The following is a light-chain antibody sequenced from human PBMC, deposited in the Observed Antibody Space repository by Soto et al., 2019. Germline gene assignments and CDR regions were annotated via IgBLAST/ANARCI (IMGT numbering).Light chain of an antibody. CDR1: SSNIGAGYD. Sequence: QAVVTQPPSVSGAPGQRVTISCTGSSSNIGAGYDVHWYQQLPGTAPKLLIYANNNRPSGVPDRFSGSKSGTSASLAITGLQAEDEADYYCQSYDSSRYVFGTGTKLTVL. J-gene: IGLJ1*01. CDR2: ANN. CDR3: QSYDSSRYV. V-gene: IGLV1-40*01.